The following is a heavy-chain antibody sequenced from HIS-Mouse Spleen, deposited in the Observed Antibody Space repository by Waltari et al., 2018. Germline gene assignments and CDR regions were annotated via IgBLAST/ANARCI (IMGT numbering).Heavy chain of an antibody. D-gene: IGHD6-13*01. Sequence: QLPLQESGPGLVKPSETLSLPCTVSGGPIGSSSYYWGWIRQPPGKGLEWIGSIYYSGSTYYNPSLKSRVTISVDTSKNQFSLKLSSVTAADTAVYYCAREIPYSSSWYDWYFDLWGRGTLVTVSS. CDR2: IYYSGST. V-gene: IGHV4-39*07. J-gene: IGHJ2*01. CDR1: GGPIGSSSYY. CDR3: AREIPYSSSWYDWYFDL.